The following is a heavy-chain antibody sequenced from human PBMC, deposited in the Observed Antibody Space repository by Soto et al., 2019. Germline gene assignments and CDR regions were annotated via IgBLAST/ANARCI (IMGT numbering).Heavy chain of an antibody. J-gene: IGHJ5*02. CDR1: GGSISSSSYY. CDR2: IYYSGST. D-gene: IGHD4-17*01. CDR3: ARRTTLGSWFDP. V-gene: IGHV4-39*01. Sequence: SETLSLTCTVSGGSISSSSYYWGWIRQPPGRGLEWIGSIYYSGSTYYNPSLKSRVTISVDTSKNQFSLKLSSVTAADTAVYYCARRTTLGSWFDPWGQGTLVTVSS.